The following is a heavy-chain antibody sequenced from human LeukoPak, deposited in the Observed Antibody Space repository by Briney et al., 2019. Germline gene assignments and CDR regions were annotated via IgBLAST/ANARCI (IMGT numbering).Heavy chain of an antibody. CDR1: GYTFTSYG. CDR3: ARDRRRLLWFGELPFDI. CDR2: ISAYNGNT. V-gene: IGHV1-18*01. D-gene: IGHD3-10*01. Sequence: SVKVSCKASGYTFTSYGISWVRQAPGQGLEWMGWISAYNGNTNYTQKLQGRVTMTTDTPTSTAYMELRSLRSDDTAVYYCARDRRRLLWFGELPFDIWGQGTMVTVSS. J-gene: IGHJ3*02.